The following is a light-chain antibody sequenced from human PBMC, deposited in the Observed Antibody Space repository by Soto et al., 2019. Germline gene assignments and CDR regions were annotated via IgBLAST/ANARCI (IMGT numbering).Light chain of an antibody. V-gene: IGKV3-20*01. J-gene: IGKJ2*01. CDR2: GAS. Sequence: EIVLTQSPGTLSLSPGERATLSCRASQSVSDNYLGWFQQKPGQPPRLLIYGASTRATGIPDRFSGSGSGTDFTLTISRLEPEDFAVYYCQQYGRSPYTFGQGTKLEIK. CDR3: QQYGRSPYT. CDR1: QSVSDNY.